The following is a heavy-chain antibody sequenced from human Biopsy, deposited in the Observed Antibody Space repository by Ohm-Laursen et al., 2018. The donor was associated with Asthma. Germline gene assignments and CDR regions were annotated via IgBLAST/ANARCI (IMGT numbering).Heavy chain of an antibody. V-gene: IGHV1-69*01. D-gene: IGHD4-17*01. J-gene: IGHJ6*02. CDR1: GDILTSLG. Sequence: SSAKASRKLHGDILTSLGIKWGRKAPGQGLEWMGGVIPVYGTTHTAQKFQGRVTITADESTSTAYMELTSLRKEDTAVDYCSGGGYYGDGRVRNGLDVWGQGTTVTVSS. CDR2: VIPVYGTT. CDR3: SGGGYYGDGRVRNGLDV.